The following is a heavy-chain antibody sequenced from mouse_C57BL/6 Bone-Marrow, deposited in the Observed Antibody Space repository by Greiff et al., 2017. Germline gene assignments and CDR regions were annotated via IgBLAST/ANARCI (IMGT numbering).Heavy chain of an antibody. CDR1: GYTFPSYW. CDR2: IDPSDSYT. CDR3: ARYGSYAMDY. J-gene: IGHJ4*01. Sequence: VQLQQPGAELVMPGASVKLSCKASGYTFPSYWMHWVKQRPGQGLEWIGEIDPSDSYTNYNQKFKGKSTLTVDKSSSTAYMQLSSLTSEDSAVYYCARYGSYAMDYWGQGTSVTVSS. V-gene: IGHV1-69*01. D-gene: IGHD1-1*02.